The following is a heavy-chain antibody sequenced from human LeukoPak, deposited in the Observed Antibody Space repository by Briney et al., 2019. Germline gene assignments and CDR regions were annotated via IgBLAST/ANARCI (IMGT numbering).Heavy chain of an antibody. V-gene: IGHV3-43*02. CDR1: GFTFSSYW. CDR2: ISGDGGST. Sequence: GGSLRLSCAASGFTFSSYWMHWVRQAPGKGLEWVSLISGDGGSTYYADSVKGRFTISRDNSKNSLYLQMNSLRTEDTALYYCAKDIWGGGATSFYYYYGMDVWGQGTTVTVSS. J-gene: IGHJ6*02. CDR3: AKDIWGGGATSFYYYYGMDV. D-gene: IGHD1-26*01.